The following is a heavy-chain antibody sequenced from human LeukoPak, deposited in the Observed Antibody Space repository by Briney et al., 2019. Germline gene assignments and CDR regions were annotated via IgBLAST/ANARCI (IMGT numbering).Heavy chain of an antibody. D-gene: IGHD2-2*01. J-gene: IGHJ3*02. CDR1: GYILTGYY. CDR3: ARDIGIVVVPAAMSAFDM. CDR2: INPNRGGT. Sequence: ASVRVSCKASGYILTGYYMHGVRQAPGQGLEWMGRINPNRGGTNYAQKFQGKVTMTRDTSISTDYMELSRLRSGDTAVYYWARDIGIVVVPAAMSAFDMWGQGTMVTVSS. V-gene: IGHV1-2*06.